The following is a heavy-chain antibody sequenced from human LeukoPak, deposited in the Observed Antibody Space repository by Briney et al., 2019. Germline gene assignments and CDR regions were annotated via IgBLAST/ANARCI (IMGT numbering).Heavy chain of an antibody. CDR3: ACGGHYDSSGYP. V-gene: IGHV4-34*01. D-gene: IGHD3-22*01. J-gene: IGHJ4*02. CDR2: INHSGST. CDR1: GGSFSGYY. Sequence: SSETLSLTCAVYGGSFSGYYWSWIRRPPGKGLEWIGEINHSGSTNYNPSLKSRVTISVDTSKNQFSLKLSSVTAADTAVYYCACGGHYDSSGYPWGQGTLVTVSS.